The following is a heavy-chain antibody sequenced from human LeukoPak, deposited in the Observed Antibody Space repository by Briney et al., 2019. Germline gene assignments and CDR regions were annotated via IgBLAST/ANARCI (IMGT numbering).Heavy chain of an antibody. V-gene: IGHV3-21*01. CDR3: AELGITMIGGV. Sequence: GGSLRLSCAASGFIFSSYGMSWVRQAPGKGLEWVSSISSSSYIYYADSVKGRFTISRDNAKNSLYLQMNSLRAENTAVYYCAELGITMIGGVWGKGTTVTISS. J-gene: IGHJ6*04. CDR1: GFIFSSYG. CDR2: ISSSSYI. D-gene: IGHD3-10*02.